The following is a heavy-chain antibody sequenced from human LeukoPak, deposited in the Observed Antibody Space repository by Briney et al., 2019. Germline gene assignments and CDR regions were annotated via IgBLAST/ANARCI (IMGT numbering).Heavy chain of an antibody. Sequence: SETLSLTCSVSGGSITSYYWSWIRQPPGQGLEWIGYISYSGTTNYNPSLKSRVTISIDTSKNQFSLKLSSVTAADTAVYYCARGSGRALYCSSTSCYGYMDVWGKGTTVTISS. CDR3: ARGSGRALYCSSTSCYGYMDV. V-gene: IGHV4-59*12. CDR1: GGSITSYY. D-gene: IGHD2-2*01. CDR2: ISYSGTT. J-gene: IGHJ6*03.